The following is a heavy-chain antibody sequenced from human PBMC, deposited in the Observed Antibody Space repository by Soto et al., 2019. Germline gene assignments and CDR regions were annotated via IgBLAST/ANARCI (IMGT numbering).Heavy chain of an antibody. J-gene: IGHJ6*02. V-gene: IGHV1-18*01. Sequence: QVQLVQSGAEVRKPGASVKVSCKASGYTFTSYGISWVRQAPGQGLEWMGWISAYNGNTNYAQKLQGRVTMTTDTSTSTAYMELRSLRSDDTAVYYCARDLDDRWGGARYYYGMDVWGQGTTVTVSS. CDR2: ISAYNGNT. CDR1: GYTFTSYG. D-gene: IGHD3-10*01. CDR3: ARDLDDRWGGARYYYGMDV.